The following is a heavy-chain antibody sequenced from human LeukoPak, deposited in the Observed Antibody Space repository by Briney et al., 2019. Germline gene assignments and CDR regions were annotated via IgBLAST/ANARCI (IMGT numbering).Heavy chain of an antibody. Sequence: GGSLRLSCAASGFTFSSYGMHWVRQAPGKGLEWVAFIRYDGSNKYYADSVKGRFTISRDNSKNTLYLQMNSLRAEDTAVYYCAKVHNSGSFPELDYWGQGTLVTVSS. J-gene: IGHJ4*02. V-gene: IGHV3-30*02. CDR1: GFTFSSYG. CDR2: IRYDGSNK. D-gene: IGHD1-26*01. CDR3: AKVHNSGSFPELDY.